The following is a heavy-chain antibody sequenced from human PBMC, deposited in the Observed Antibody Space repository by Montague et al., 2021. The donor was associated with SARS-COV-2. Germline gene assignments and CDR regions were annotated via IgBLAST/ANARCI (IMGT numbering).Heavy chain of an antibody. V-gene: IGHV3-53*01. CDR2: IYSGGST. CDR1: GFTVSSNY. J-gene: IGHJ6*02. D-gene: IGHD2-15*01. CDR3: ARGGGYYSYGMDV. Sequence: SLRLSCAASGFTVSSNYMSWVRQAPGKGLQWVSVIYSGGSTYSADSVKGRFTVSRDNSKNILILQMNSLRAEDTAVYYCARGGGYYSYGMDVWGQGTTVTVSS.